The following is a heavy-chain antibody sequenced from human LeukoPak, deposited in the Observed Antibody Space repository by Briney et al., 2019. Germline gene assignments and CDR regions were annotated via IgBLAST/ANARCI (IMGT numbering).Heavy chain of an antibody. CDR3: ARAPSEVGGYYPEYFRH. CDR2: IKSDGKT. D-gene: IGHD3-22*01. Sequence: GSLRLSCEASGFTFSRYWRHWVRQAPGKGLVWVSRIKSDGKTNYADSVKGRFTISRDNAKNTVSLQMDSLRAEDTGVYYCARAPSEVGGYYPEYFRHWGQGTLVTVSS. V-gene: IGHV3-74*01. J-gene: IGHJ1*01. CDR1: GFTFSRYW.